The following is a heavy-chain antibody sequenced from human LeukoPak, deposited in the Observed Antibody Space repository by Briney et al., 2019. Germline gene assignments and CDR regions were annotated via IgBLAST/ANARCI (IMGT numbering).Heavy chain of an antibody. V-gene: IGHV4-34*01. Sequence: SETLSLTCAVYGGSFSGYYWSWIRQPPGKGLEWIGEINHSGSTNYNPSLKSRVTISVDTSKNQFSLKLSSVTAADTAVYYCARGYWFDPWGQGTLVTVSS. J-gene: IGHJ5*02. CDR1: GGSFSGYY. CDR3: ARGYWFDP. CDR2: INHSGST.